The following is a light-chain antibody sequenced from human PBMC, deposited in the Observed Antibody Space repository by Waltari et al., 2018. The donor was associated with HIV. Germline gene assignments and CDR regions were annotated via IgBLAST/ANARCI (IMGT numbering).Light chain of an antibody. V-gene: IGLV2-14*03. CDR2: ELS. Sequence: QSALTQPASISGSPGQSVTISCTGLTSDLQLCDSVSWYQQLPAKAPQLIIFELSVRPSGTSHLFSGTKSGNTASLIISGLQAEDEADYYCSSYTVRNTLIFGGGTKLTVL. CDR3: SSYTVRNTLI. CDR1: TSDLQLCDS. J-gene: IGLJ2*01.